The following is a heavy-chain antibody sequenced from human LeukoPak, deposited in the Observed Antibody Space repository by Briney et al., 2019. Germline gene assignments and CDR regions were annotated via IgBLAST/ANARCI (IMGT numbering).Heavy chain of an antibody. J-gene: IGHJ4*02. V-gene: IGHV3-21*01. Sequence: GGSLRLSCAASGFTFSTYTMNWVRQAPGKGLEWVSSISSSSYKYYADSVRGRFTISRDNAKNSLFLQMNSLRAEDTAVYYCAKGVRRSSDYSSPVDYWGQGTLVTVSS. CDR3: AKGVRRSSDYSSPVDY. CDR2: ISSSSYK. D-gene: IGHD3-22*01. CDR1: GFTFSTYT.